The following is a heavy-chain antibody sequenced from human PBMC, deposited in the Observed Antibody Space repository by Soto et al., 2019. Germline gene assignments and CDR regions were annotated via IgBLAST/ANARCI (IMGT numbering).Heavy chain of an antibody. CDR2: ISSSGCTI. J-gene: IGHJ6*02. CDR1: GFTFSRYY. CDR3: ARGAAMAYGMDV. V-gene: IGHV3-48*04. Sequence: GGSLRLSCTVSGFTFSRYYMNWVRQAPGKGLEWVSYISSSGCTIFYADSVKGRFTISRDNAKNSLYLQMNSLRAEDTAVYYCARGAAMAYGMDVWGQGTTVTVSS. D-gene: IGHD5-18*01.